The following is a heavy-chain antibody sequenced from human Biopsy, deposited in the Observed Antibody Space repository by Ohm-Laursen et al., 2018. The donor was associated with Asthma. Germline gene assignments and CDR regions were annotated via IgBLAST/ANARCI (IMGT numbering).Heavy chain of an antibody. CDR3: AKDAHDYVSLIVSPQKNGIES. CDR1: GFMFRSFG. CDR2: ISYDGSKK. Sequence: LRLSCSAFGFMFRSFGMHWVRQAPGKGLEWVAFISYDGSKKFITDSMKGRLSISRDNSKNTLFLQMGRLRPDDTALYYCAKDAHDYVSLIVSPQKNGIESWGQGTLVTVSS. D-gene: IGHD4-17*01. V-gene: IGHV3-30*18. J-gene: IGHJ4*02.